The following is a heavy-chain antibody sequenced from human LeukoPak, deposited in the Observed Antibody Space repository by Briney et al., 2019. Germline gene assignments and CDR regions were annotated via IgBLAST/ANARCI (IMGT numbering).Heavy chain of an antibody. Sequence: GASVKVSCKASGYTFTSYGISWVRQAPGQGLEWMGWISAYNGNTNYAQKLQGRVTMTTDTSTSTAYMELRSLRSDDTAVYYCARALPGTPGFSRRWYGEGAFGIWGQGTMVNGSS. V-gene: IGHV1-18*01. CDR3: ARALPGTPGFSRRWYGEGAFGI. CDR1: GYTFTSYG. J-gene: IGHJ3*02. CDR2: ISAYNGNT. D-gene: IGHD6-13*01.